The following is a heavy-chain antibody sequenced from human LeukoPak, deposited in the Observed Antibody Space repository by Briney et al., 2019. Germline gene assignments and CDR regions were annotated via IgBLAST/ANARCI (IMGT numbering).Heavy chain of an antibody. V-gene: IGHV4-34*01. Sequence: PSETLSLTCAVYGGSFSGYYWSWIRQPPGKGLEWIGEINHSGCTNYNPSLKSRVTISVDTSKNQFSLKLSSVTAADTAVYYCASASITRYYFDYWGQGTLVTVSS. CDR1: GGSFSGYY. J-gene: IGHJ4*02. CDR3: ASASITRYYFDY. D-gene: IGHD4-11*01. CDR2: INHSGCT.